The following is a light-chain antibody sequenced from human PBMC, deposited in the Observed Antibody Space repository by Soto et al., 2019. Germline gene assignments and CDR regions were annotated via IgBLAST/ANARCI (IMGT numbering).Light chain of an antibody. CDR1: NGDIGSHNL. Sequence: QSALNQPASVSGSPGQSITISCTGSNGDIGSHNLVSWYQHHPHKAPKLMIFETTERPSGVSDRFSASKSGDTASLTISGLQAEDEAVYYCCSYARTPNFVVFGGGTKVTVL. J-gene: IGLJ2*01. CDR2: ETT. V-gene: IGLV2-23*02. CDR3: CSYARTPNFVV.